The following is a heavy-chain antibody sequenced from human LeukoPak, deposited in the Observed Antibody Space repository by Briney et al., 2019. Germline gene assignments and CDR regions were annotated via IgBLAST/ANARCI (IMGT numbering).Heavy chain of an antibody. CDR3: ARPLGYCSSTSCHGFDP. D-gene: IGHD2-2*01. V-gene: IGHV3-48*01. J-gene: IGHJ5*02. Sequence: GGSLRLSCAASGFTFSSYAMSWVRQAPGKGLEWVSYISSSSTIYYADSAKGRFTISRDNAKNSLYLQMNSLRAEDTAVYYCARPLGYCSSTSCHGFDPWGQGTLVTVSS. CDR2: ISSSSTI. CDR1: GFTFSSYA.